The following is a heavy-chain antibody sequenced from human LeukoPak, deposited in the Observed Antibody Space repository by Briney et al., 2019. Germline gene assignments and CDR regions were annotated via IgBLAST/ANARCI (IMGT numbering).Heavy chain of an antibody. D-gene: IGHD5-24*01. CDR1: GGSISSYY. Sequence: SETLSLTCTVSGGSISSYYWSWIRQPPGKGLEWIGYIYYSGSTNYNPSLKGRVSISVDTSKNQFSLKLTSITAADTAVYYCTRVRGGTYNHYFDYWGQGTLVTVSS. V-gene: IGHV4-59*01. CDR2: IYYSGST. CDR3: TRVRGGTYNHYFDY. J-gene: IGHJ4*02.